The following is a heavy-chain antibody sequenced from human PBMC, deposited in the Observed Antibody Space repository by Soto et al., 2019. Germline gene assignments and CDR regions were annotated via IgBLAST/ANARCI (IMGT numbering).Heavy chain of an antibody. CDR2: INHSGST. Sequence: PSETLSLTCAVYGGSFSGYYWSWIRQPPGKGLEWIGEINHSGSTNYNPSLKSRVTISVDTSKNQFSLKVTSVTAADTAVYYCARHWRTGYSTVFGVVMGWFDPWGQGTRGTVSS. CDR1: GGSFSGYY. D-gene: IGHD3-3*01. V-gene: IGHV4-34*01. J-gene: IGHJ5*02. CDR3: ARHWRTGYSTVFGVVMGWFDP.